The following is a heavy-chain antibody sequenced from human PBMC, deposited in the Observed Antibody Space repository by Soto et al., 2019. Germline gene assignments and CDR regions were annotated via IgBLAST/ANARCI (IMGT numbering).Heavy chain of an antibody. J-gene: IGHJ4*02. Sequence: SVKVSCKASGGTFSSYTISWVRQAPGQGLEWMGRIIPILGIANYAQKFQGRVTITADKSTSTAYMELSSLRSEGTAVYYCASIYCSGGSCYSGSSDYWGQGTLVTVSS. D-gene: IGHD2-15*01. CDR3: ASIYCSGGSCYSGSSDY. CDR2: IIPILGIA. V-gene: IGHV1-69*02. CDR1: GGTFSSYT.